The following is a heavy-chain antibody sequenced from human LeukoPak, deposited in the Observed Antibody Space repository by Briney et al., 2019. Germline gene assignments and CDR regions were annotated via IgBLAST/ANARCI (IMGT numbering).Heavy chain of an antibody. CDR2: IYYTGST. CDR3: ARVGGYFDSSGYFDY. D-gene: IGHD3-22*01. CDR1: GGSISSGGYY. Sequence: SETLSLTCTVPGGSISSGGYYWSWIRQHPGKGLEWIGYIYYTGSTYYNPSLKSRITISVATYKNQFSLKLNSVTAADTAVYYCARVGGYFDSSGYFDYWGQGILVTVSS. J-gene: IGHJ4*02. V-gene: IGHV4-31*03.